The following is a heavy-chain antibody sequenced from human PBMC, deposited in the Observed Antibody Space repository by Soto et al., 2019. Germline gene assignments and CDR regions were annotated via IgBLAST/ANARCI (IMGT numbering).Heavy chain of an antibody. Sequence: QITLKESGPTPVKPTQTLTLTCTASGLSFRTSGVGVGWIRQPPGEALEWLALIYWNDDQRYSPSLKSSLTITKDTSKNQVVLTMTNVDPVDTATYYCASMTTVATAAFDIWGQGTMVTVSS. CDR3: ASMTTVATAAFDI. CDR1: GLSFRTSGVG. CDR2: IYWNDDQ. V-gene: IGHV2-5*01. J-gene: IGHJ3*02. D-gene: IGHD4-17*01.